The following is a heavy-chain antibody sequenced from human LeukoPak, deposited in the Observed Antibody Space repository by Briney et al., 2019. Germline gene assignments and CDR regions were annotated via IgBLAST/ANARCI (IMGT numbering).Heavy chain of an antibody. D-gene: IGHD6-19*01. CDR2: IYGGGET. CDR3: ARVQFQWFDH. CDR1: GFTFGLTY. J-gene: IGHJ5*02. Sequence: GGSLRLSCAASGFTFGLTYMAWVRQPPGKGLQWVSVIYGGGETHYSDSVTGRFTIARDNSKKPLSLQTNTLRAEDTAVYYCARVQFQWFDHWGQGTQVTVSS. V-gene: IGHV3-66*01.